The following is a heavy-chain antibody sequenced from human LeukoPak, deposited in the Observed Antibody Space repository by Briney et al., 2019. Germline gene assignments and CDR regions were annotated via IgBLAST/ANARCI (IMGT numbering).Heavy chain of an antibody. CDR1: GFTFSSSA. J-gene: IGHJ4*02. Sequence: GGSLRLSCAASGFTFSSSAMSWVRQVPGKGLEWVSGISASGGSTYYADSVRGRFTISRDNSKNTLYVQMNSLRDEDTAVYYCAKDQSGSYSPFDYWGQGTLVTVSS. CDR3: AKDQSGSYSPFDY. CDR2: ISASGGST. D-gene: IGHD1-26*01. V-gene: IGHV3-23*01.